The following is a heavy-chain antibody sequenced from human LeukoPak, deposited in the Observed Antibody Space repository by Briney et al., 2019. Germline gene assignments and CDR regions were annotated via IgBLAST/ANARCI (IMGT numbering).Heavy chain of an antibody. CDR1: GYTFTGYY. D-gene: IGHD3-9*01. V-gene: IGHV1-2*02. J-gene: IGHJ4*02. CDR3: ARDKSMCYDILTGPLDY. Sequence: AAVNVSFTASGYTFTGYYMHWVRQAPGQGLEWMGWINPNSGGTNYAQKFQGRVTMTRDTSISTAYMELSRLRSDDTAVYYCARDKSMCYDILTGPLDYWGQGTLVTVSS. CDR2: INPNSGGT.